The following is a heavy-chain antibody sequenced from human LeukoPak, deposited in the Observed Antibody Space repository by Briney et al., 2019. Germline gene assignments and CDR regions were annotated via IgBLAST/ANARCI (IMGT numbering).Heavy chain of an antibody. J-gene: IGHJ4*02. V-gene: IGHV1-18*01. CDR2: ISAYNGNT. D-gene: IGHD2-2*01. CDR3: AAYSSSRFYFDY. Sequence: GASVKVSCKASGYTFTSYGISWVRQAPGQGLEWMGWISAYNGNTNYAQKLQGRVTITADKSTNTAYMELSSLRSEDTAVYYCAAYSSSRFYFDYWGQGTLVTVSS. CDR1: GYTFTSYG.